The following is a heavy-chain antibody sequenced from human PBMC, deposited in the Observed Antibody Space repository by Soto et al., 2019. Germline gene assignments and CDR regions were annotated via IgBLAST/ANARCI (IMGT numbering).Heavy chain of an antibody. CDR2: ISGSGGST. D-gene: IGHD6-13*01. J-gene: IGHJ6*02. Sequence: GGSLRLSCAASGFTFSSYAMSWVRQAPGKGLEWVSAISGSGGSTYYADSVKGRFTISRDNSKNTLYLQMNSLRAEDTAVYYCARETGYSSSWSNYGMDLWGQGTTVTASS. CDR1: GFTFSSYA. V-gene: IGHV3-23*01. CDR3: ARETGYSSSWSNYGMDL.